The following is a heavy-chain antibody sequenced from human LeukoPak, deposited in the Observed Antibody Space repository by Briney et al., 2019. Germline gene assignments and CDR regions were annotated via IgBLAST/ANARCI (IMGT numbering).Heavy chain of an antibody. Sequence: SETLSLTCAVYGGSFSGYYWSWIRQPPRKGLEWIGEINHSGSTNYNPSLKSRVTISVDTSKNQFSLKLSSVTAADTAVYYCARGGYCSGGSCYYAEQFDYWGQGTLVTVSS. CDR1: GGSFSGYY. D-gene: IGHD2-15*01. J-gene: IGHJ4*02. CDR2: INHSGST. CDR3: ARGGYCSGGSCYYAEQFDY. V-gene: IGHV4-34*01.